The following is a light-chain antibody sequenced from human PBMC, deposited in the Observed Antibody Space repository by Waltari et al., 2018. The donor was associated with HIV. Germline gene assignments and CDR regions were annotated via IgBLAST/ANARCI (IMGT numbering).Light chain of an antibody. CDR3: SSYTSSRVL. J-gene: IGLJ2*01. CDR1: SSDVGGYNY. V-gene: IGLV2-14*03. CDR2: DVS. Sequence: QSALTQPASVSGSPGQSITLSCTGTSSDVGGYNYVSWYQQHPGKAPKLLIYDVSNRPSGVSNRFSGSKSGNTASLTISGLQAEDEADYYCSSYTSSRVLFGGGTKLTVL.